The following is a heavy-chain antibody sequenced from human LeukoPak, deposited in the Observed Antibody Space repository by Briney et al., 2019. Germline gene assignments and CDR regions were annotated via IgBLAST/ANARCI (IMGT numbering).Heavy chain of an antibody. D-gene: IGHD1/OR15-1a*01. Sequence: KPSETLSLTCTVSGGSISDYYWSWIRQPPGKGLEWIAYINYSGNTDYNPSLKSRVTISVDTSKNHFSLKLNSVTAADTAVDYCARLNVLNNSVLHHFDRWGQGTLVTVSS. CDR1: GGSISDYY. V-gene: IGHV4-59*08. CDR2: INYSGNT. CDR3: ARLNVLNNSVLHHFDR. J-gene: IGHJ4*02.